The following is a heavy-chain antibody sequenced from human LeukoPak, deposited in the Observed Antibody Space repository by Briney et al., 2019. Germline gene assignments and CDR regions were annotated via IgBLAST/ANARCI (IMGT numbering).Heavy chain of an antibody. CDR3: ARDPDYYDSSGYVDY. CDR2: ISYDGSNK. Sequence: GGSLRLSCAASGFTFSSYAMHWVRQAPGKGLEWVAVISYDGSNKYYADSVKGRFTISRDNSKNTLYLQMNSLRAEDTAVYYCARDPDYYDSSGYVDYWGQGTRVTVSS. CDR1: GFTFSSYA. J-gene: IGHJ4*02. V-gene: IGHV3-30-3*01. D-gene: IGHD3-22*01.